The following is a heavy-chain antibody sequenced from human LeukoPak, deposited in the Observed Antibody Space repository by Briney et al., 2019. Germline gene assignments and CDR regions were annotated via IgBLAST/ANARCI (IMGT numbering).Heavy chain of an antibody. Sequence: GGSLRLSCAASGFTFSSYAMTWVRQAPGKGLEWVSAVSVIGGSTYYADSVKGRFTISRDNSKNTLYLQMNSLRAEDTAVYYCAKDQTYGSMDVWGKGITVTVSS. CDR1: GFTFSSYA. J-gene: IGHJ6*03. V-gene: IGHV3-23*01. CDR3: AKDQTYGSMDV. D-gene: IGHD4-17*01. CDR2: VSVIGGST.